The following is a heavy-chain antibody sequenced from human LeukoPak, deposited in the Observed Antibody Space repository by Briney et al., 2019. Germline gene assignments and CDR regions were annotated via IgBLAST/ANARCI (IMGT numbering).Heavy chain of an antibody. J-gene: IGHJ4*02. V-gene: IGHV3-23*01. CDR3: AKIGGRLVVNFDY. CDR2: ISGSGGST. Sequence: GGSLRLSCAASGFTFSSYSMNWVRQAPGKGLEWVSAISGSGGSTYYADSVKGRFTISRDNSKNTLYLQMNSLRAEGTAVYYCAKIGGRLVVNFDYWGQGTLVTVSS. CDR1: GFTFSSYS. D-gene: IGHD2-15*01.